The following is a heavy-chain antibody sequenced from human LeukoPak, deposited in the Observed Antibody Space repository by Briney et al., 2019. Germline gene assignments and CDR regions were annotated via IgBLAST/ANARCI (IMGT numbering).Heavy chain of an antibody. V-gene: IGHV1-24*01. D-gene: IGHD5-18*01. Sequence: ASVKVSCKVSGYTLTELSMHWVRQAPGKGLEWMGGFDPEDGETIYAQKFQGRVTITRNTSISTAYMELSSLRSEDTAVYYCARGQRGYSYGYLIDYWGQGTLVTVSS. CDR2: FDPEDGET. CDR1: GYTLTELS. J-gene: IGHJ4*02. CDR3: ARGQRGYSYGYLIDY.